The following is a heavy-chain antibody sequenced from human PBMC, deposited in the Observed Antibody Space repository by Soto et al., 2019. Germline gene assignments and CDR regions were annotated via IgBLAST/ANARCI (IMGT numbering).Heavy chain of an antibody. V-gene: IGHV1-69*02. D-gene: IGHD3-10*01. CDR1: GDTFSFYS. CDR2: VNPILSLS. Sequence: QVQLVHSGAEVKRPGSSVKVSCKASGDTFSFYSINWVRQAPGLGLEWMGRVNPILSLSNYAQRFQGRVTMTADKSTSTAYMVISSLRSEDTAIYYCATSYGSGSRAFDYWGQGAQVIVSS. J-gene: IGHJ4*02. CDR3: ATSYGSGSRAFDY.